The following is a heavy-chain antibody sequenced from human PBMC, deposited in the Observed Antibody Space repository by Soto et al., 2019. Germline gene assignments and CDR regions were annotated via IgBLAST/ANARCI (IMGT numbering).Heavy chain of an antibody. CDR3: TRIGYVWIQLWSPPDY. D-gene: IGHD5-18*01. CDR2: IRSKAYGGTT. Sequence: GGSLRLSCTASGFTFGDYAMSWFRQAPGKGLEWVGFIRSKAYGGTTEYAASVKGRFTISRDDSKSIAYLQMNSLKTEDTAVYYCTRIGYVWIQLWSPPDYWGQGTLVTVSS. V-gene: IGHV3-49*03. CDR1: GFTFGDYA. J-gene: IGHJ4*02.